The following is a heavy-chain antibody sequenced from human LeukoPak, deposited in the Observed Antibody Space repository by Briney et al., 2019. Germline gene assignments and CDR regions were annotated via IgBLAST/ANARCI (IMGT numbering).Heavy chain of an antibody. CDR1: GFSLSTSGVG. Sequence: SGPTLVNPTQTLTLTCTFSGFSLSTSGVGVGWIRQPPGKALEWLALIYWDDDKRYSPSLKSRLTITKDTSKNQVVLTVTSMDPVDTATYYCALLRRNYDAYRADDYWGQGALVTVSS. CDR3: ALLRRNYDAYRADDY. D-gene: IGHD3-16*01. V-gene: IGHV2-5*02. CDR2: IYWDDDK. J-gene: IGHJ4*02.